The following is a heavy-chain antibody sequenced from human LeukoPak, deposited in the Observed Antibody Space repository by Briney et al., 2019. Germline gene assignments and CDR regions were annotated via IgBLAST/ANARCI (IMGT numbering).Heavy chain of an antibody. CDR3: ARGADDYGDYENAFDI. Sequence: GGSLRLSCAASGFTFSSYRMNWVSQTPGKGLEWVSSISSSTSYIYYADSVKGRFTISRDNAKNSLYLQMSSLRVEDTAVYYCARGADDYGDYENAFDIWGQGTMVTVSS. CDR1: GFTFSSYR. J-gene: IGHJ3*02. CDR2: ISSSTSYI. V-gene: IGHV3-21*01. D-gene: IGHD4-17*01.